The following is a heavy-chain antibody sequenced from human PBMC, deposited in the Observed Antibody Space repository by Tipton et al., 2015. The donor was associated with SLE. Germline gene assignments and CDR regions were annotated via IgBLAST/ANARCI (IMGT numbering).Heavy chain of an antibody. CDR2: IYYSGST. D-gene: IGHD5-18*01. J-gene: IGHJ3*02. CDR3: ARSTKGYSSCYAGDS. V-gene: IGHV4-31*03. Sequence: TLSLTCIVSGGSISSGGYYWSWIRQPPGKGLEWIGYIYYSGSTYYNPSLKSRVTISVDTSKNQFSLKLSSVTAADTAVYYCARSTKGYSSCYAGDSRGHGALVTGAS. CDR1: GGSISSGGYY.